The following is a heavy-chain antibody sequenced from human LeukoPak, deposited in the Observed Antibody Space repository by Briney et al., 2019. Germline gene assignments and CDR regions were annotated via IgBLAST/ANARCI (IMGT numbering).Heavy chain of an antibody. J-gene: IGHJ3*02. Sequence: GASVKVSCKASGYIFTGYYIHWVRQAPGQGLEWMAWINPKSSGTNYAQKFQGRVTMTRDTSISAIYMELTRLRSDDTAVYYCASSEGYTDAFQIWGQGTMVTVSS. D-gene: IGHD2-2*02. V-gene: IGHV1-2*02. CDR2: INPKSSGT. CDR3: ASSEGYTDAFQI. CDR1: GYIFTGYY.